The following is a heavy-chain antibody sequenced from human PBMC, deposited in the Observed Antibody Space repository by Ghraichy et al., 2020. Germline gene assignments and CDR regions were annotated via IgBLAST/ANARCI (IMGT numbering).Heavy chain of an antibody. Sequence: SETLSLTCTVSGGSISSYYWSWIRQPPGKGLEWIGYIYYSGSTNYNPSLKSRVTISVDTSKNQFSLKPSSVTAADTAVYYCARAGGQLEYYYYYGMDVWGQGTTVTVSS. CDR2: IYYSGST. CDR3: ARAGGQLEYYYYYGMDV. J-gene: IGHJ6*02. V-gene: IGHV4-59*01. D-gene: IGHD2-2*01. CDR1: GGSISSYY.